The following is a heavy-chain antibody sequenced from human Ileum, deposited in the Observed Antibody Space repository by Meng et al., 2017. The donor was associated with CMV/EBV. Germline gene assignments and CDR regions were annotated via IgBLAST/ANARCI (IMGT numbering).Heavy chain of an antibody. Sequence: TCTFSGFSLTSSGVAVGWIRQPPGKALEWLALIYWDGDERYRPSLKTRLAITKDTSKNQVVLTMTNVDPVDTATYFCARGYGASWFDNWGQGTLVTVSS. CDR3: ARGYGASWFDN. CDR2: IYWDGDE. CDR1: GFSLTSSGVA. V-gene: IGHV2-5*02. D-gene: IGHD3-10*01. J-gene: IGHJ4*02.